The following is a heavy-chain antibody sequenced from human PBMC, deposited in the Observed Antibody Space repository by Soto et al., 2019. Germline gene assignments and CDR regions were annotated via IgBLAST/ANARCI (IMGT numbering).Heavy chain of an antibody. J-gene: IGHJ4*02. Sequence: ASVKVSCKASGYTFTSYGINWVRQAPGRGLEWMGWINPGNGNTKYSQQFQGRVIIDRDTSASTAYMELSSLRSEDTAVYYCARGGYFDISNYLAYWGLGTLVTVSS. D-gene: IGHD3-22*01. CDR1: GYTFTSYG. CDR3: ARGGYFDISNYLAY. V-gene: IGHV1-3*01. CDR2: INPGNGNT.